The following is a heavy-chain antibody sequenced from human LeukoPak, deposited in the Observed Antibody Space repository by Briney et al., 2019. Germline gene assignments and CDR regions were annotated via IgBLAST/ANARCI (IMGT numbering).Heavy chain of an antibody. CDR2: INHSGST. CDR1: GGSFSGYH. Sequence: SETLSLTCAVYGGSFSGYHWSWIRQPPGKGLEWIGEINHSGSTNYNPSLKSRVTISVDTSKNQFSLKLSSVTAADTAVYYCARRSSSWYKGYFDYWGQGTLVTVSS. D-gene: IGHD6-13*01. CDR3: ARRSSSWYKGYFDY. J-gene: IGHJ4*02. V-gene: IGHV4-34*01.